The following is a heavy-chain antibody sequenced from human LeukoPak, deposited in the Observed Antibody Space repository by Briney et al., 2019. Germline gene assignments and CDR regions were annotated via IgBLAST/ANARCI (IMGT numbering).Heavy chain of an antibody. D-gene: IGHD3-3*01. CDR2: ISSSSSYI. V-gene: IGHV3-21*01. CDR3: ARVVLRFLEWSSYAFDI. J-gene: IGHJ3*02. Sequence: GGSLRPSCAASGFTFSSYSMNWVRQAPGKGLEWVSSISSSSSYIYYADSVKGLFTISRDNAKNSLYLQMNSLRAEDTAVYYCARVVLRFLEWSSYAFDIWGQGTMVTVSS. CDR1: GFTFSSYS.